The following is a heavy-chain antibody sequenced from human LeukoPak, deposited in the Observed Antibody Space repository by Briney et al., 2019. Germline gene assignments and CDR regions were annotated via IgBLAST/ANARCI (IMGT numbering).Heavy chain of an antibody. J-gene: IGHJ6*02. CDR3: ARGIYYDILTGYYTSYYYGMDV. D-gene: IGHD3-9*01. CDR1: GGSISSYY. V-gene: IGHV4-59*12. Sequence: SETLSLTCTVSGGSISSYYWSWVRQPPGKGLEWIGYIYYSGSTNYNPSLKSRVTISVDTSKNQFSLKLSSVTAADTAVYYCARGIYYDILTGYYTSYYYGMDVWGQGTTVTVSS. CDR2: IYYSGST.